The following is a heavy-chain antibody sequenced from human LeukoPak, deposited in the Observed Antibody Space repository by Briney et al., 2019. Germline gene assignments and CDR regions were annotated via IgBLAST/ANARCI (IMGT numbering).Heavy chain of an antibody. Sequence: PSETLSLTCTVSGGSISSYYWSWIRQPAGKGPGWIGRIYTSGSTNYNPSLKSRVTMSVDTSKNQFSLKLSSVTAADTAVYYWARVALWFGELTHYFDYWGQGTLVTVSS. CDR2: IYTSGST. J-gene: IGHJ4*02. V-gene: IGHV4-4*07. CDR3: ARVALWFGELTHYFDY. CDR1: GGSISSYY. D-gene: IGHD3-10*01.